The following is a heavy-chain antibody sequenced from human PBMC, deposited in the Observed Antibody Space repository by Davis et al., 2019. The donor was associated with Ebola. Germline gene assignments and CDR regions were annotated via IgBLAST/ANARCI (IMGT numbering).Heavy chain of an antibody. J-gene: IGHJ6*02. V-gene: IGHV4-61*01. D-gene: IGHD5-12*01. Sequence: SETLSLTCTVSGGSVSSGSYYWSWIRQPPGKGLEWIGYIYYSGSTNYNPSLKSRVTISVDTSKNQFSLKLSSVTAADTAVYYCARGWLRGSGFYGMDVWGQGTTVTVSS. CDR3: ARGWLRGSGFYGMDV. CDR1: GGSVSSGSYY. CDR2: IYYSGST.